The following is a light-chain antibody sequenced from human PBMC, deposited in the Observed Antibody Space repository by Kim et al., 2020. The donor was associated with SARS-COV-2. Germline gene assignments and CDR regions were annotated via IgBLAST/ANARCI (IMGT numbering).Light chain of an antibody. J-gene: IGKJ2*01. CDR1: QSISSW. CDR2: KAS. Sequence: SAPVGDRVTITCRASQSISSWLAWYQQKPGKAPKLLIYKASSLESGVPSRFSGSGSGTEFTLTISSLQPDDLATYYCQQYNSYPYTFGQGTKLEI. V-gene: IGKV1-5*03. CDR3: QQYNSYPYT.